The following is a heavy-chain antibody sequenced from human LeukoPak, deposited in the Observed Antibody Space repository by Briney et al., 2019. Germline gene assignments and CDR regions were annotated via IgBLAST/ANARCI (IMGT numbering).Heavy chain of an antibody. J-gene: IGHJ6*03. Sequence: ASVKVSCKASGYTFTSYGISWVRQAPGQGLEWMGWISAYNGNTNYAQKLQGRVTMTRDTSTSTVYMELSSLRSEDTAVYYCARDQHGCSSTSCYEYYYYMDVWGKGTTVTVSS. CDR3: ARDQHGCSSTSCYEYYYYMDV. D-gene: IGHD2-2*01. CDR2: ISAYNGNT. CDR1: GYTFTSYG. V-gene: IGHV1-18*01.